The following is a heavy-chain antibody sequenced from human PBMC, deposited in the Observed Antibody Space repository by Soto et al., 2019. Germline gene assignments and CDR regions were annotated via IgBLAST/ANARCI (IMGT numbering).Heavy chain of an antibody. CDR2: INPNSGGT. Sequence: SVKVSWKACGDTFTGYYMHWVRQAPGQGLEWMGWINPNSGGTNYAQKFQGWVTMTRDTSISTAYMELSRLRSDDTAVYYCARGGPYDSSGYYAFDIWGQGTMVTVSS. CDR3: ARGGPYDSSGYYAFDI. D-gene: IGHD3-22*01. J-gene: IGHJ3*02. V-gene: IGHV1-2*04. CDR1: GDTFTGYY.